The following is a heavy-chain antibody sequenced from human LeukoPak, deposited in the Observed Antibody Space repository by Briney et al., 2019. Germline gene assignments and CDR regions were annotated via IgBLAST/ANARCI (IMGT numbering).Heavy chain of an antibody. Sequence: ASVKVSCKASGYTFISYGITWVRQAPGQGLEWMGWNNPNSGDTAYAQKFQGRVTMPRDTSINTAYMELSRLTSDDTAVYYCATRDAYCTGGSCYYFDYWGQGTLVTVSS. CDR3: ATRDAYCTGGSCYYFDY. D-gene: IGHD2-15*01. CDR2: NNPNSGDT. V-gene: IGHV1-2*02. CDR1: GYTFISYG. J-gene: IGHJ4*02.